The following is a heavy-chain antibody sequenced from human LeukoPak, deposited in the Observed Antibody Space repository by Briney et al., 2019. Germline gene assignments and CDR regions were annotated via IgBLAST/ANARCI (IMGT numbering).Heavy chain of an antibody. CDR1: GFTFSSYW. CDR3: ARGQTTMTN. CDR2: IKQDGSEK. J-gene: IGHJ4*02. D-gene: IGHD4-17*01. Sequence: PGGPLRLSCAASGFTFSSYWMSWVPQAPGKGLEWVANIKQDGSEKYYVDSVKGRFTISRENAKNSLYLQMNSLRAEDTAVYFCARGQTTMTNWGQGTLVTVSS. V-gene: IGHV3-7*03.